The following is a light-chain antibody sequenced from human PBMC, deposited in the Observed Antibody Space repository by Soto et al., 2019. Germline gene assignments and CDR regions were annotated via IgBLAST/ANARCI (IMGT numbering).Light chain of an antibody. CDR1: QSVSGY. CDR3: QQRSKWRA. J-gene: IGKJ1*01. CDR2: DAS. V-gene: IGKV3-11*01. Sequence: EIVLTQSPATLSLSPGERATLSCRASQSVSGYLAWYQQKPGQAPRLLIYDASKRATGIPARFSGSGFGTDYTLTISSLEPEDFAVYYCQQRSKWRAFGQGTKVQIK.